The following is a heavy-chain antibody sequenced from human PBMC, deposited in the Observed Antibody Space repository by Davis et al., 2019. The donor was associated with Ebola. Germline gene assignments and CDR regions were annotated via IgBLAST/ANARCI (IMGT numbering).Heavy chain of an antibody. CDR2: IKQDGSEK. D-gene: IGHD3-3*01. CDR1: GFSFSTYW. J-gene: IGHJ6*04. V-gene: IGHV3-7*03. Sequence: GESLKISCAASGFSFSTYWMSWVRQAPGKGLEWVANIKQDGSEKYYVDSVKGRFTISRDNSKKTLYLQMNSLRAEDTAVYYCAKSGLSVGVVKYHYGMDVWGKGTTVTVSS. CDR3: AKSGLSVGVVKYHYGMDV.